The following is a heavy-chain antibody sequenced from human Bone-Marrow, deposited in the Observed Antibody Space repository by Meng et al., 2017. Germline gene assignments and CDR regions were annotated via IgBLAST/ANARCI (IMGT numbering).Heavy chain of an antibody. J-gene: IGHJ4*02. Sequence: GESLKISCAASGFTFSSYWMHWVRQAPGKGLVWVSRINSDGSSTSYADSVKGRFTISRDNAKNSLYLQMNSLRAEDTAVYYCARVHPTVRDFDYWGQGTLVTVSS. V-gene: IGHV3-74*01. CDR3: ARVHPTVRDFDY. CDR2: INSDGSST. CDR1: GFTFSSYW. D-gene: IGHD4-17*01.